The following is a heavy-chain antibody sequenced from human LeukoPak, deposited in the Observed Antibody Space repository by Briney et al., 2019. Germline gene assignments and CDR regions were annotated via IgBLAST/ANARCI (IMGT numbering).Heavy chain of an antibody. V-gene: IGHV4-39*07. J-gene: IGHJ4*02. D-gene: IGHD2-2*01. CDR1: GGSISGGTYY. CDR2: IYYSGTT. CDR3: ARDSRYCGSTRCYPRQIDY. Sequence: SETLSLTCTVSGGSISGGTYYWGWIRQSPGKGLDWIGSIYYSGTTDYNPSFKSRVTISVDTSKNQFSLMLSSVTAADTALYYCARDSRYCGSTRCYPRQIDYWGQGTLVTVSS.